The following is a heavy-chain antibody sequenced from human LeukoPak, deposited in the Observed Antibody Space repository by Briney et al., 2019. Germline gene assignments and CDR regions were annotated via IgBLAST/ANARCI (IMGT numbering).Heavy chain of an antibody. CDR1: GLTVSSNH. V-gene: IGHV3-66*01. CDR2: IYSGADT. D-gene: IGHD3-22*01. CDR3: TRDRDDDSSGSIDDAFDI. J-gene: IGHJ3*02. Sequence: GGSLRLSCAVSGLTVSSNHMSWVRLAPGKGLEWVSVIYSGADTYYAESVKGRFTISRDNAKNSLYLQMNSLRAEDTAVYYCTRDRDDDSSGSIDDAFDIWGQGTMLTVSS.